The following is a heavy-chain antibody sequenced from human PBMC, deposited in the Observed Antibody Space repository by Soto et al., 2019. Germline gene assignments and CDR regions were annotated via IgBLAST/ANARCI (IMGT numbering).Heavy chain of an antibody. CDR2: INPNSGGT. D-gene: IGHD6-6*01. Sequence: ASVKVSCKASGYTFTGYYMHWLRQAPGQGLEWMGWINPNSGGTNYAQKFQGWVTMTRDTSISTAYMELSRLRSDDTAVYYCARDFPPSRIGGRPHGMDVWGQGTSVTVSS. CDR3: ARDFPPSRIGGRPHGMDV. V-gene: IGHV1-2*04. J-gene: IGHJ6*02. CDR1: GYTFTGYY.